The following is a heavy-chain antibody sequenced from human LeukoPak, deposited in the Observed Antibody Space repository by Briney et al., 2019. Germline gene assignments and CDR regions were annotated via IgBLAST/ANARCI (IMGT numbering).Heavy chain of an antibody. CDR2: ISYSGVT. D-gene: IGHD5-24*01. CDR3: AREDGYNYGWFDP. Sequence: SETLSLTCTVSGGSISIYYWNWIRQPPGKGLEWIGSISYSGVTNYNPSLKSRVTISLDTSKNQFSLRLSSVTTADTAVYYCAREDGYNYGWFDPWGQGTLVTVSS. CDR1: GGSISIYY. V-gene: IGHV4-59*01. J-gene: IGHJ5*02.